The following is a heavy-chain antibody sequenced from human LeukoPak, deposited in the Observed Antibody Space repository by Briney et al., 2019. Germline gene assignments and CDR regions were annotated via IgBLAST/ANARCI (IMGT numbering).Heavy chain of an antibody. CDR2: ISVGSGYI. V-gene: IGHV3-21*01. CDR1: GFTFSSYS. J-gene: IGHJ4*02. D-gene: IGHD2-15*01. CDR3: ARGYCSGGSCRLDY. Sequence: PGGSRRLSCAASGFTFSSYSMHWVRQGPGKGREWGSSISVGSGYIYYADSVKGRFTISRDNAKNSLYLQMNSLRVEDTAVYYCARGYCSGGSCRLDYWGQGTLVTVSS.